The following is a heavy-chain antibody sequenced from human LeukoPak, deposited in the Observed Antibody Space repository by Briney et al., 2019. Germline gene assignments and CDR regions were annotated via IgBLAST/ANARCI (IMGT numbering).Heavy chain of an antibody. CDR3: ANNDYNNPEG. CDR2: ISGRGGRT. V-gene: IGHV3-23*01. D-gene: IGHD4-11*01. CDR1: GFTLSNYD. Sequence: TGGSLRLSCAASGFTLSNYDMSWVRQGPGKGLAWVSAISGRGGRTYYADSVKGRFTISRDHPKNTLYLQMNSLRAEDTAVYYCANNDYNNPEGWGQGTLVTVSS. J-gene: IGHJ4*02.